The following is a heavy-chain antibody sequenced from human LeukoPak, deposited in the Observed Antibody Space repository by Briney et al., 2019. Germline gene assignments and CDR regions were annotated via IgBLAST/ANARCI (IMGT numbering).Heavy chain of an antibody. D-gene: IGHD3-9*01. J-gene: IGHJ4*02. Sequence: GGSLRLSCAASGFTFSSYAMHWVRQAPGKGLEWVAVISYDGSNKYYADSVKGRFTISRDNSKNTLYLQMNSLRAEDTAVYYCARDHAYYDILTGCSGMKDWGQGTLVTVSS. V-gene: IGHV3-30-3*01. CDR1: GFTFSSYA. CDR3: ARDHAYYDILTGCSGMKD. CDR2: ISYDGSNK.